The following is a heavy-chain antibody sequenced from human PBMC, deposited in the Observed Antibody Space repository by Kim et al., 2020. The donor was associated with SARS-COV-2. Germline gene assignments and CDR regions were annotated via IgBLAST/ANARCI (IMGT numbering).Heavy chain of an antibody. Sequence: GGSLKISCKGSGYSFTSYWIAWVRQMPGKGLEWMGIIYPGDSDARYSPSFQDQVTISADKSISTAYLQWSSLKASDTAMYYCARRRYYGSGTKSSYYYYAIDVWGQGTAVTVSS. CDR3: ARRRYYGSGTKSSYYYYAIDV. V-gene: IGHV5-51*01. CDR1: GYSFTSYW. D-gene: IGHD3-10*01. J-gene: IGHJ6*02. CDR2: IYPGDSDA.